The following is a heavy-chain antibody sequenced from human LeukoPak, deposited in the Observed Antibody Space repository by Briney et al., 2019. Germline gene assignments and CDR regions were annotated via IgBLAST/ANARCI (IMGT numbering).Heavy chain of an antibody. D-gene: IGHD1/OR15-1a*01. CDR3: ARVDSEQFSDY. V-gene: IGHV4-59*01. Sequence: SETLSVTCTVSGDSINIYFWSWIRQPPGKGLEWIGFVSYTGRTNYNPSLKGRVTISIDTSKNQFSLKVSPVTAADTAVYYCARVDSEQFSDYWGQGTLVTVSS. J-gene: IGHJ4*02. CDR2: VSYTGRT. CDR1: GDSINIYF.